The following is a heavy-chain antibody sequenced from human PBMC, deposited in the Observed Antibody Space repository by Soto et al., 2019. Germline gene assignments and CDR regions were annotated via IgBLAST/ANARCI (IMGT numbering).Heavy chain of an antibody. J-gene: IGHJ4*02. CDR1: GFTFSIHT. D-gene: IGHD6-19*01. CDR3: VRERGEYASGWFFDR. Sequence: PGGSLRLSCTASGFTFSIHTFNWVRQAPGHGLEWVAYISSRSSLILYADSVRGRFVISRDNSLNSLYLQMNSPRDEDTATYYCVRERGEYASGWFFDRWGQGTPVTVSS. V-gene: IGHV3-48*02. CDR2: ISSRSSLI.